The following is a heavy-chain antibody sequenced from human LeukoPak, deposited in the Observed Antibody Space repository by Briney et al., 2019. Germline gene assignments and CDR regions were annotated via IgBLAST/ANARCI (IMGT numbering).Heavy chain of an antibody. CDR3: AKDVGGGYCAFDY. Sequence: GGSLRLSCAASGFTFSSYWMSWVRQAPGKGLEWVALIRHDGSNQYYADSVKGRFAISRDNSKNTLYLQMNSLRAEDTAVYYCAKDVGGGYCAFDYWGQGNLVTVSS. D-gene: IGHD2-21*02. J-gene: IGHJ4*01. V-gene: IGHV3-30*02. CDR2: IRHDGSNQ. CDR1: GFTFSSYW.